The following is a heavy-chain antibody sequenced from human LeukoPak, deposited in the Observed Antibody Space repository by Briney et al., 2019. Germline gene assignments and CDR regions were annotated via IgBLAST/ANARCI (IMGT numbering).Heavy chain of an antibody. V-gene: IGHV3-23*01. J-gene: IGHJ4*02. CDR1: GFTFSSYA. CDR2: ISGSGGST. D-gene: IGHD2-2*01. CDR3: AKSGDIVVVPAADHGY. Sequence: GGSLRLSCAASGFTFSSYAMSWVRQAPGKGLEWVSAISGSGGSTYYADSVKGRFTISRDNSKNTLYLQMNSLRAEDTAVYYCAKSGDIVVVPAADHGYWGQGTLVTVSS.